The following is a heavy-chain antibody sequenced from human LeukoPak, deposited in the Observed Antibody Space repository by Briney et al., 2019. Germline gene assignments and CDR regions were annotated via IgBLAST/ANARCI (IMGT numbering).Heavy chain of an antibody. CDR1: GFTFDDYA. J-gene: IGHJ5*02. V-gene: IGHV3-23*01. Sequence: GGSLRLSCAASGFTFDDYAMHWVRQAPGKGLEWVPAISGSGGSTYYADSVKGRFTISRDNSKNTLYLQMNSLRAEDTAVYYCAKDLTVQPRHWFDPWGQGTLVTVSS. CDR3: AKDLTVQPRHWFDP. CDR2: ISGSGGST. D-gene: IGHD4-17*01.